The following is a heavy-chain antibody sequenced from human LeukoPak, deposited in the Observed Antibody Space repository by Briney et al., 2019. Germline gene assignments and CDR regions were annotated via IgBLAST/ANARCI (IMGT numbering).Heavy chain of an antibody. CDR3: ASGSYSKV. V-gene: IGHV4-30-2*02. CDR1: GGSISSDGYY. Sequence: PSETLSLTCTVSGGSISSDGYYWSWIRQPPGKGLEWIGHIYYSGSTYYNPSLKSRVAISVDRSKNQFSLKLSSVTAADTAVYYCASGSYSKVWGQGTLVTVSS. J-gene: IGHJ4*02. D-gene: IGHD1-26*01. CDR2: IYYSGST.